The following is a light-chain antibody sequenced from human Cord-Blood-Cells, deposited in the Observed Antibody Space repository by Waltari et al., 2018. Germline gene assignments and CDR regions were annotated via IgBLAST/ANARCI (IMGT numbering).Light chain of an antibody. V-gene: IGLV2-23*02. J-gene: IGLJ1*01. CDR2: EVS. CDR1: RSAVGSYNL. CDR3: CSYAGSSTYV. Sequence: QSALTQPASVSGSPGQSLPIPCTGTRSAVGSYNLFSWYQQPPGKAPKLMIYEVSKRPSGVSNRFSGSKSGNTASLTISGLQAEDEADYYCCSYAGSSTYVFGTGTKVTVL.